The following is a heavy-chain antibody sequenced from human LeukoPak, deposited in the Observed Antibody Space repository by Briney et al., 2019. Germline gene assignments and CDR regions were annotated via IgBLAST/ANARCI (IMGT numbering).Heavy chain of an antibody. D-gene: IGHD3-10*01. Sequence: SQTLSLTCTVSGGSISSEYCSWIRQPAGKGLEWSGRIYTSGSTNFNPSLKSRVTMSVDTSKNQFSLKLSSVTAADTAVYYCAGSYYYGSGSYGSWGQGTLVTVSS. V-gene: IGHV4-4*07. CDR1: GGSISSEY. CDR3: AGSYYYGSGSYGS. CDR2: IYTSGST. J-gene: IGHJ5*02.